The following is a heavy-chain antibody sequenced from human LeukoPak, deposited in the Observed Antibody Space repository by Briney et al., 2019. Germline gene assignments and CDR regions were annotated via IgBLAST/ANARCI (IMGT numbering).Heavy chain of an antibody. CDR1: GFTFDDYG. J-gene: IGHJ4*02. Sequence: GGSLRLSCAASGFTFDDYGTSWVRQAPGKGLEWVSGINWNGGSTGYADSVKGRFTISSDNAKNSLYLQMKSLRAEDTALYYCARVHAAGISFYFDYWGQGTLVTVSS. CDR3: ARVHAAGISFYFDY. CDR2: INWNGGST. D-gene: IGHD6-19*01. V-gene: IGHV3-20*04.